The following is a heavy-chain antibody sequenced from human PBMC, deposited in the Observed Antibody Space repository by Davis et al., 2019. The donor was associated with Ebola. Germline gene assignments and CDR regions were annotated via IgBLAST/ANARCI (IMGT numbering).Heavy chain of an antibody. CDR1: GFTFSSYA. Sequence: GESLKISCAASGFTFSSYAMSWVRQAPGKGLEWVSAISGSGGSTYYADSVKGRFTISRDNSKNTLYLQMNSLRAEDTAVYYCARWWELLLTFDYWGQGTLVTVSS. V-gene: IGHV3-23*01. CDR2: ISGSGGST. CDR3: ARWWELLLTFDY. J-gene: IGHJ4*02. D-gene: IGHD1-26*01.